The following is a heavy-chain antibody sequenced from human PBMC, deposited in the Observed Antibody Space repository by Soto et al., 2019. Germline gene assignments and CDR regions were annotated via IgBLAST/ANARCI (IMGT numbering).Heavy chain of an antibody. CDR2: IYHSGNT. J-gene: IGHJ4*02. Sequence: SETLSLTCAVSGYSISSGYYWGWIRQPPGKGLEWIGSIYHSGNTYYNPPLKSRVTISVDTSKNQFSLNLSSVTAADTAVYYCARAPHDSFLDYWGQGTLVTVSS. D-gene: IGHD3-22*01. V-gene: IGHV4-38-2*01. CDR1: GYSISSGYY. CDR3: ARAPHDSFLDY.